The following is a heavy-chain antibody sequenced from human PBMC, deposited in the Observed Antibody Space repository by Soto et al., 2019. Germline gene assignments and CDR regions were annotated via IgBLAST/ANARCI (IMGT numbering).Heavy chain of an antibody. V-gene: IGHV4-31*03. J-gene: IGHJ4*02. D-gene: IGHD6-19*01. CDR1: GGSIKRGGYY. CDR2: IHHSEST. Sequence: QVQLQESGPGLVKPSQTLSLTCSVSGGSIKRGGYYWSWIRQHPGKGLEWIGYIHHSESTYYNPSIKSRVTISVDTSKDQFSLKLSSVTAADTAVYYCARGWNYFDYWGQGTLVTVSS. CDR3: ARGWNYFDY.